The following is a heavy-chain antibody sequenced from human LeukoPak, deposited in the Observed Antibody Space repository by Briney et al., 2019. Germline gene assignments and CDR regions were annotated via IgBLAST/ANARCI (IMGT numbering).Heavy chain of an antibody. CDR3: ARALYDSSGYYFDY. D-gene: IGHD3-22*01. Sequence: SGGSLRLSCAASGFTFDDYAMHWVRQATGKGLEWVSGISWTSGNIVYADSVKGRFTISRDNAKNSLYLQMNSLRAEDTAVYYCARALYDSSGYYFDYWGQGTLVTVSS. J-gene: IGHJ4*02. V-gene: IGHV3-9*01. CDR2: ISWTSGNI. CDR1: GFTFDDYA.